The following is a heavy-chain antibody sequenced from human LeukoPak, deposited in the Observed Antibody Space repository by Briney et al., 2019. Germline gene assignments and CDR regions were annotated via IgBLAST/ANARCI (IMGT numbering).Heavy chain of an antibody. Sequence: GGSLRLSCAASGFTFTTFTMNWVRQAPGKGLEWVSAIKGDGGGTYYADFVKGRFTISRDNSENTLYLQMNSLRAEDTATYYCAKGTERYREVSSFDSWGQGTQVTVSS. CDR2: IKGDGGGT. CDR3: AKGTERYREVSSFDS. V-gene: IGHV3-23*01. J-gene: IGHJ4*02. CDR1: GFTFTTFT. D-gene: IGHD3-10*01.